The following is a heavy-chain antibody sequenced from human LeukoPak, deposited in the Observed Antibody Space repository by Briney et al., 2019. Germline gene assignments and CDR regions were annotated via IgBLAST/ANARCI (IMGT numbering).Heavy chain of an antibody. CDR1: GYTFTDYY. V-gene: IGHV1-2*02. J-gene: IGHJ4*02. D-gene: IGHD6-19*01. CDR2: INPHSGGT. CDR3: ATTPYTSGGGF. Sequence: ASVKVSCKASGYTFTDYYLHWVRQAPGQGLEWMGWINPHSGGTHYAQKFQGRVTMTRDTSIGTAYMELSSLRSDDTAVYYCATTPYTSGGGFWGQGTLVTVSS.